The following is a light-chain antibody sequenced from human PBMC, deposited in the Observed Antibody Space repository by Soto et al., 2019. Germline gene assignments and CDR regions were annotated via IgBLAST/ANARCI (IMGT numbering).Light chain of an antibody. J-gene: IGKJ2*01. Sequence: ERVMTQSPATLSVSPGERATLSCRASQSVRGDLAWYQQKPGQAPRLLIYGASTRATNIPARFSGSGSGTEFTLTISSLQSEDFAVYYCQQYNNWPYTFGQGTKLEIK. V-gene: IGKV3-15*01. CDR2: GAS. CDR1: QSVRGD. CDR3: QQYNNWPYT.